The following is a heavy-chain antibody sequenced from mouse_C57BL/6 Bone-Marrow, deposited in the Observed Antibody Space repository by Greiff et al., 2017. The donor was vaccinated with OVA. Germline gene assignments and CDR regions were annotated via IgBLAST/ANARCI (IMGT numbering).Heavy chain of an antibody. J-gene: IGHJ3*01. CDR2: IDPNSGGT. CDR3: ARGGVYYGSFAY. D-gene: IGHD1-1*01. V-gene: IGHV1-72*01. CDR1: GYTFTSYW. Sequence: VQLQQPGAELVKPGASVKLSCKASGYTFTSYWMHWVKQRPGRGLEWIGRIDPNSGGTKYNEKFKSKATLTVDKPSSTAYMQLSSLISEDSAVYWCARGGVYYGSFAYWGQGTLVTVSA.